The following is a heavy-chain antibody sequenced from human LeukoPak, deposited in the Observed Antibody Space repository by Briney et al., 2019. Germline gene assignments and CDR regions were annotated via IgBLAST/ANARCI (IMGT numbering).Heavy chain of an antibody. CDR2: FSGSGGTI. V-gene: IGHV3-23*01. CDR3: ANGNRCTSPNCLGYYYFYMDV. CDR1: GFTFSSYA. Sequence: GGSLGLSCAASGFTFSSYAMNWVRQAPGRGLEWVSGFSGSGGTIYYADSVKGRFTISRDNSKNTLYLQMNSLRAEGTAVYYCANGNRCTSPNCLGYYYFYMDVWGKGTTVTVSS. J-gene: IGHJ6*03. D-gene: IGHD2-8*01.